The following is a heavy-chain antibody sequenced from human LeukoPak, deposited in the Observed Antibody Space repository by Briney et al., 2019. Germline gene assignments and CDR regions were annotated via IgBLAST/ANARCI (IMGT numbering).Heavy chain of an antibody. CDR3: ARGRGSYNKYYLDY. CDR1: GGTFSSYA. V-gene: IGHV1-2*02. J-gene: IGHJ4*02. CDR2: INPNSGGT. D-gene: IGHD1-26*01. Sequence: ASVKVSCKASGGTFSSYAISWVRQAPGQGLEWMGWINPNSGGTNYAQKFQGRVTMTRDTSISTAYMELSRLRSDDTAVYYCARGRGSYNKYYLDYWGQGTLVTVSS.